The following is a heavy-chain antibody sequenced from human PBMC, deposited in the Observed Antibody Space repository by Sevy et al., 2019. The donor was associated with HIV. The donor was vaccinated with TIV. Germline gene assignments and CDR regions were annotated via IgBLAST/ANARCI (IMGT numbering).Heavy chain of an antibody. CDR1: GFTFSNSA. J-gene: IGHJ6*03. CDR2: IRGSGDGI. V-gene: IGHV3-23*01. Sequence: GGSLRLSCVASGFTFSNSAMSWVRQAPGKGLQWVSFIRGSGDGIFYADSAKGRFTISRDNSKNTLYLRMNALRVEDTAVYYCVKRKLLRDYFYYMDVWGKGTTVTVSS. CDR3: VKRKLLRDYFYYMDV.